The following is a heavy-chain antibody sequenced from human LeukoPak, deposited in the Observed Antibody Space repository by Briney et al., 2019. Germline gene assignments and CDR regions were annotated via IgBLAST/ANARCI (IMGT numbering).Heavy chain of an antibody. Sequence: PGGSLRLSCVASGFTFNTYSMNWFRQAPGKGLEWISYISSSSGTIYYADSVKGRFTISRDNAKNSLYLQMNSLRAEDTAVYCCARGRDLFDSWGQGTLVIVSS. J-gene: IGHJ4*02. CDR1: GFTFNTYS. CDR3: ARGRDLFDS. CDR2: ISSSSGTI. V-gene: IGHV3-48*04.